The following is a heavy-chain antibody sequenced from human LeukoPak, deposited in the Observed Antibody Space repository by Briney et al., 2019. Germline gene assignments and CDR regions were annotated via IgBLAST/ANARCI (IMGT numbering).Heavy chain of an antibody. CDR3: AKTPIPLLWFGEPWDAFDI. D-gene: IGHD3-10*01. Sequence: GGSLRLSCAASGFTFSSYAMSWVRQAPGKGLEWVSAISGSGGSTYYADSVKGRFTISRDNSKNTLYLRMNSLRAEDTAVYYCAKTPIPLLWFGEPWDAFDIWGQGTMVTVSS. CDR1: GFTFSSYA. J-gene: IGHJ3*02. CDR2: ISGSGGST. V-gene: IGHV3-23*01.